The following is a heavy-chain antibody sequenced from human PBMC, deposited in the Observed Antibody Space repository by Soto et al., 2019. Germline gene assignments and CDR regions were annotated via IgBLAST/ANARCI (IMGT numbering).Heavy chain of an antibody. CDR2: LSAYNGDT. V-gene: IGHV1-18*01. D-gene: IGHD1-26*01. Sequence: QVQLVQSGAEVKKPGASVRVSCKTSGYTFINYGITWVRQAPGQGLEWMWWLSAYNGDTSSSEKVQDRFTMTTDTSTNTVSMDLRSLRSDDTAVKYCARWSAIVGRAEAIDIWGQGKMVIGSS. J-gene: IGHJ3*02. CDR3: ARWSAIVGRAEAIDI. CDR1: GYTFINYG.